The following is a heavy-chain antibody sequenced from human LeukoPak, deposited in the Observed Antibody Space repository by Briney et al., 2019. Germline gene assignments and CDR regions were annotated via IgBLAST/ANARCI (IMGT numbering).Heavy chain of an antibody. J-gene: IGHJ4*02. CDR2: IYYTGST. D-gene: IGHD2-21*02. CDR1: GGSIDDYY. V-gene: IGHV4-59*01. Sequence: TSETLSLTCTVSGGSIDDYYWSWIRQPPGKGLEWIGYIYYTGSTSYNPSLQSRLTILIDTSKTQFSLRLTSVTAADTAVYFCARGVTQWGQGTLVTVSS. CDR3: ARGVTQ.